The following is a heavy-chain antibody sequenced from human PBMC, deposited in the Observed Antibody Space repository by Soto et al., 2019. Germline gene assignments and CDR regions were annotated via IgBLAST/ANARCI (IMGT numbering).Heavy chain of an antibody. D-gene: IGHD5-12*01. V-gene: IGHV3-20*04. CDR1: GFTFDDYG. CDR3: ARSGNIVATTNYYMDV. J-gene: IGHJ6*03. Sequence: EVQLVESGGGVVRPGGSLRLSCVASGFTFDDYGMHWVRQAPGKGLEWVSVINWNGGRTGYPGSMKGRFIISRDNAKNSLYLQMNSLRAEDTALYYCARSGNIVATTNYYMDVWGNGTTVTVSS. CDR2: INWNGGRT.